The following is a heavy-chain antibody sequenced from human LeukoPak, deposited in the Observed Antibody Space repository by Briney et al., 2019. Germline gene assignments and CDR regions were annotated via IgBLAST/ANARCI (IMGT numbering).Heavy chain of an antibody. Sequence: GGSLRLSCAASGFTFSNYGMHWVRQAPGKGLEWVAVIWYDGSNKYYGDSVKGRFTISRDNSKNTLYLQMNSLRAEDTAVYYCAREVLDYEIPYWYFDLWGLGTLVTVSS. D-gene: IGHD4-17*01. J-gene: IGHJ2*01. CDR2: IWYDGSNK. CDR1: GFTFSNYG. V-gene: IGHV3-33*01. CDR3: AREVLDYEIPYWYFDL.